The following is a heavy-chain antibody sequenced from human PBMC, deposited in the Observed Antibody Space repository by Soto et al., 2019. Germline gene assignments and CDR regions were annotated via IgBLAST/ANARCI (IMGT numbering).Heavy chain of an antibody. J-gene: IGHJ6*02. CDR3: AILWPSDV. Sequence: ASVKVSCKASGYTFTSYSISWVRQAPGQGLEWMGWISVYNGNTNYAQKFQGRVTMTTDTSTSTAYLDVRSLRSDDTAVYYCAILWPSDVWGQGTTVTVS. V-gene: IGHV1-18*01. CDR1: GYTFTSYS. CDR2: ISVYNGNT.